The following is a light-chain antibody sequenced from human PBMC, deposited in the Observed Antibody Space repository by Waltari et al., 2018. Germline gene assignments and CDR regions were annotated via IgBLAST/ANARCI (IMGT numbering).Light chain of an antibody. V-gene: IGKV4-1*01. CDR3: QQYYSTPWT. J-gene: IGKJ1*01. CDR1: PTVLYSSNNKNY. Sequence: DIVMIQSPTSLAVSVGQRAPINCKSSPTVLYSSNNKNYLAWYQQKPGQPPKLLIYWASTRESGVPDRFSGSGSGTDFTLTISSLQAEDVSVYYCQQYYSTPWTFGQGTKVEIK. CDR2: WAS.